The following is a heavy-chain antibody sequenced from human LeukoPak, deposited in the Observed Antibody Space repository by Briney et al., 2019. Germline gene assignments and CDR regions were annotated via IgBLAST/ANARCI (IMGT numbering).Heavy chain of an antibody. CDR1: GYTFTGYY. V-gene: IGHV1-2*02. Sequence: ASVKVSCKASGYTFTGYYMHWVRQAPGQGLEWMGWINPNSGGTNYAQKFQGRVTMTRDTPISTAYMELSRLRSDDTAVYYCARVNCSSTSCYSPGYYYYGMDVWGQGTTVTVSS. CDR2: INPNSGGT. D-gene: IGHD2-2*01. J-gene: IGHJ6*02. CDR3: ARVNCSSTSCYSPGYYYYGMDV.